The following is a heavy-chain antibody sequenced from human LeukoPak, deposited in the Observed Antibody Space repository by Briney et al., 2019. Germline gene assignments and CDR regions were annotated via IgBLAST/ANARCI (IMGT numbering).Heavy chain of an antibody. CDR2: ISPDSDT. D-gene: IGHD1-26*01. CDR1: GYRFTTYW. Sequence: GGSLQISCKASGYRFTTYWIGWARQMPGKGLEWMGIISPDSDTRYSPSFQGHVTISVDRSINTPYLQWSSLKASDTAMYFCARHEGSGSYYSYWGQGTLVTVSS. J-gene: IGHJ4*02. CDR3: ARHEGSGSYYSY. V-gene: IGHV5-51*01.